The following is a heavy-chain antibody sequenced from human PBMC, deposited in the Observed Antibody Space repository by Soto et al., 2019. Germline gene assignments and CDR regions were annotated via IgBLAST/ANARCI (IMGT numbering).Heavy chain of an antibody. CDR1: GGSISSYY. Sequence: QVQLQESGPGLVKPSETLSLTCTVSGGSISSYYWSWIRQPPGKGLEWIGYIFYSGSTNYNPSLKSRVTISVDTSKNQFSLKLSSVTAADTAVYYCARLQDYSNWYFDLWGRGTLVTVSS. CDR3: ARLQDYSNWYFDL. J-gene: IGHJ2*01. D-gene: IGHD4-4*01. CDR2: IFYSGST. V-gene: IGHV4-59*01.